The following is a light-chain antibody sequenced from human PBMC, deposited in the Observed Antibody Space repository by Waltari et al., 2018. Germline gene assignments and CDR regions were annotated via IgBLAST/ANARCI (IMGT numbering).Light chain of an antibody. CDR3: CSYAGRYTSV. CDR1: DSDVGAYKY. CDR2: DAD. J-gene: IGLJ2*01. Sequence: QSALTQPRSVSGSPGQSVTLSCTGTDSDVGAYKYVSWYQHRPGKAPRPVLYDADQRPSGGPEPFSGSKAGNTASLTISGLQTDDEASYYCCSYAGRYTSVFGGGTKVTVL. V-gene: IGLV2-11*01.